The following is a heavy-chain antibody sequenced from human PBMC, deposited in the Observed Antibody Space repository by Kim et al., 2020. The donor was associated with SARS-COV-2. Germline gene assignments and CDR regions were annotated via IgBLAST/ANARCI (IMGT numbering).Heavy chain of an antibody. V-gene: IGHV3-23*01. D-gene: IGHD3-22*01. J-gene: IGHJ4*02. CDR1: GFTFGSYA. CDR3: ARGIDSTGYYPFDY. Sequence: GGSLRLSCAASGFTFGSYAMSWVRQAPGKGLEWVSGISGSGGRTYYADSVKGRFSISRDNSKNTLYVQMNSLRAEDTAVYYCARGIDSTGYYPFDYWGQGTLVTVSS. CDR2: ISGSGGRT.